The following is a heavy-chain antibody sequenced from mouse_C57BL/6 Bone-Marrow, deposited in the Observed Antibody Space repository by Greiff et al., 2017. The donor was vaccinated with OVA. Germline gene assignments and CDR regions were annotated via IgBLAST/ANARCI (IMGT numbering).Heavy chain of an antibody. V-gene: IGHV1-81*01. Sequence: QVQLQQSGAEPARPGASVKLSCKASGYTFTSYGISWVKQRTGQGLEWIGEIYPRSGNTYYNEKFKGKATLTADKSSSTAYMELRSLTSEDSAVYFCARDYGSSSWFAYWGQGTLVTVSA. CDR3: ARDYGSSSWFAY. CDR2: IYPRSGNT. CDR1: GYTFTSYG. J-gene: IGHJ3*01. D-gene: IGHD1-1*01.